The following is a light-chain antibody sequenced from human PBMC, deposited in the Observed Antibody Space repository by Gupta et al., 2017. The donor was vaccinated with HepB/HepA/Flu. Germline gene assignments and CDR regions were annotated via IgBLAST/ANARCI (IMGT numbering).Light chain of an antibody. CDR3: QQYLSNPWT. Sequence: DTVMTQSPDSLAVTLGYRGTINCKSSQSVLYSSMNKNYLTWYQQKPGQPPKLLIYWASTRELQVPDRFSGSGSGTDFTLTISSLQAEDVAVYYCQQYLSNPWTFGQGTKVEIK. J-gene: IGKJ1*01. CDR2: WAS. V-gene: IGKV4-1*01. CDR1: QSVLYSSMNKNY.